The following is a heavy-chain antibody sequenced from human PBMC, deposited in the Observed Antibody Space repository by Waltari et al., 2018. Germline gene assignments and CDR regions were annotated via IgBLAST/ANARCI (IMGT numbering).Heavy chain of an antibody. Sequence: QVQLVESGGGVVQPGGSLRLSCAASGFTFSTYGMPWVRQAPGKGLEWVAFMWYDGSHKYYADSVRGRFTISRDISKSTLYLQMTSLRAEDTAIFYCAKDRSAFGSESYYNGALDYWGQGTLVTVSS. CDR3: AKDRSAFGSESYYNGALDY. V-gene: IGHV3-30*02. CDR2: MWYDGSHK. CDR1: GFTFSTYG. J-gene: IGHJ4*02. D-gene: IGHD3-10*01.